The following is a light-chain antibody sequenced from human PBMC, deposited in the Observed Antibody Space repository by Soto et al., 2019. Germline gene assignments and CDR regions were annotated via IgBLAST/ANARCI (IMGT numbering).Light chain of an antibody. J-gene: IGKJ3*01. CDR2: GAS. V-gene: IGKV3-11*01. CDR3: QQRSDWPPIFT. CDR1: QSVSTY. Sequence: EIVLTQSPATLSLSPGERATLSCRASQSVSTYLAWYQQKPGQAPRLLIYGASNRATGIPARFSGSGSETDFTLTISSLEPADFAVYYCQQRSDWPPIFTFGPGTKVDIK.